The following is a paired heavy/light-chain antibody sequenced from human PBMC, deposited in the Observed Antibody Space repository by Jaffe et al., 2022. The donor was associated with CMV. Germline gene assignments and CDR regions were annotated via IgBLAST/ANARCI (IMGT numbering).Light chain of an antibody. J-gene: IGLJ2*01. CDR2: EVS. V-gene: IGLV2-8*01. CDR3: SSYAGSNNFVV. Sequence: QSALTQPPSASGSPGQSVTISCTGASSDVGDYNYVSWYQQHPGKAPKLMIYEVSKRPSGVPDRFSGSKSGNTASLTVSGLQAEDEADYYCSSYAGSNNFVVFGGGTKLTVL. CDR1: SSDVGDYNY.
Heavy chain of an antibody. J-gene: IGHJ3*02. CDR1: GASISSSY. V-gene: IGHV4-59*01. CDR2: IYYSGST. Sequence: QVQLQESGPGLLKPSETLSLTCTVSGASISSSYWSWIRQPPGKGLEWIGYIYYSGSTNYNPSLKSRVTISVDTSKNQFSLKLSSVTAADTAVYYCAREATVSTLGDAFDIWGQGTMVTVSS. D-gene: IGHD7-27*01. CDR3: AREATVSTLGDAFDI.